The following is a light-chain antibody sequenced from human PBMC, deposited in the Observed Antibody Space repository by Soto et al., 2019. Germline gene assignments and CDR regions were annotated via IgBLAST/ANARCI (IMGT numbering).Light chain of an antibody. Sequence: DIQITHSPSTLSASVGDRVTITCRASQSISSWLAWYQQKPGKAPKLLIYDASSLESGVPSRFSGSGSGTEFTLTISSLQPDDFATYYCQQYNSYRYTFGQGTRLEI. V-gene: IGKV1-5*01. CDR3: QQYNSYRYT. CDR2: DAS. J-gene: IGKJ5*01. CDR1: QSISSW.